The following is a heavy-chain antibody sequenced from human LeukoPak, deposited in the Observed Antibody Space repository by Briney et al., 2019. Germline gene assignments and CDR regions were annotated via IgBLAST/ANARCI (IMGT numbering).Heavy chain of an antibody. CDR2: IIPISGTA. CDR1: GGTFSSHP. D-gene: IGHD2-2*01. Sequence: SVKVSCKASGGTFSSHPIAWVRQAPGQGPEWMGGIIPISGTANYAQKFQGRVTITTDESTSTAYLELSSLASDDTAVYYCARGLQYQLLKALGHYYMDVWGEGTTVTVSS. V-gene: IGHV1-69*05. J-gene: IGHJ6*03. CDR3: ARGLQYQLLKALGHYYMDV.